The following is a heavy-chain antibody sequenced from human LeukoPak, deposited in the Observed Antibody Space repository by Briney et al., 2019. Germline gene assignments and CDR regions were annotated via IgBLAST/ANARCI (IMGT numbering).Heavy chain of an antibody. CDR1: GFTFSSYA. Sequence: GGSLRLSCAASGFTFSSYAMSWVRQAPGKGLEWVSAISGSGGSTYYADSVKGRFTISRDNSKNTLYLQMNSLRAEDTAVYYCVKVADDYGDYDWFDPWGQGTLVTVSS. V-gene: IGHV3-23*01. CDR2: ISGSGGST. D-gene: IGHD4-17*01. CDR3: VKVADDYGDYDWFDP. J-gene: IGHJ5*02.